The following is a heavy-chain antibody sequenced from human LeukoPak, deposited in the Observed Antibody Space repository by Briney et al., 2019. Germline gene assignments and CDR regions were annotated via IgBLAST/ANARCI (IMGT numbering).Heavy chain of an antibody. Sequence: ASVKVSCKASGYTFTSYGISWVRQAPGQGLEWMGWISAYNGNTNYAQKLQGRVTMTTDTSTSTAYMELRSLRSDDTAVYYCARGPRGLGYCSSTSCYAGYYYYYMDVWGKGTTVTISS. D-gene: IGHD2-2*01. CDR1: GYTFTSYG. J-gene: IGHJ6*03. V-gene: IGHV1-18*01. CDR2: ISAYNGNT. CDR3: ARGPRGLGYCSSTSCYAGYYYYYMDV.